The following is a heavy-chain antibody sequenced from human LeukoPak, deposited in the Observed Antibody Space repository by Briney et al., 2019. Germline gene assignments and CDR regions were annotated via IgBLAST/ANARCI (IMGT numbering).Heavy chain of an antibody. CDR3: ARSLYYYDSSGYSPDY. CDR2: INPNSGGT. Sequence: ASVKVSCKASGYTFTGYYMHWVRQAPGQGLEWMGWINPNSGGTNYAQKFRGRVTMTRDTSISTAYMELSRLRSDDTAVYYCARSLYYYDSSGYSPDYWGQGTLVTVSS. CDR1: GYTFTGYY. D-gene: IGHD3-22*01. J-gene: IGHJ4*02. V-gene: IGHV1-2*02.